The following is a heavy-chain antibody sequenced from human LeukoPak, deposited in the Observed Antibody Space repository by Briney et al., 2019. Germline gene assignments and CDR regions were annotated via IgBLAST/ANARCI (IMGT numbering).Heavy chain of an antibody. D-gene: IGHD3-10*01. CDR1: VYTFTSYG. Sequence: ASVKVSCKPPVYTFTSYGISWGRQAPGQGLEWMGWISAYNGNTNNTQKLQGRVTMTTDTSTSTAYMEQRSLRSDDTAVYYCARSTMVRGVNWFDPWGQGTLVTVSS. CDR3: ARSTMVRGVNWFDP. J-gene: IGHJ5*02. CDR2: ISAYNGNT. V-gene: IGHV1-18*01.